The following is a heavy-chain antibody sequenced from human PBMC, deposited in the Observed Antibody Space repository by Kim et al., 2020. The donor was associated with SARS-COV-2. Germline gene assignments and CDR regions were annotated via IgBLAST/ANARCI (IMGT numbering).Heavy chain of an antibody. Sequence: GGSLRLSCAASGFTVSSNYMSWVRQAPGKGLEWVSVIYSGGSTYYADSVKGRFTISRDNSKNTLYLQMNSLRAEDTAVYYCARSRNTDYDCLDYWGQGTLVTVSS. CDR1: GFTVSSNY. CDR3: ARSRNTDYDCLDY. CDR2: IYSGGST. J-gene: IGHJ4*02. D-gene: IGHD3-16*01. V-gene: IGHV3-66*01.